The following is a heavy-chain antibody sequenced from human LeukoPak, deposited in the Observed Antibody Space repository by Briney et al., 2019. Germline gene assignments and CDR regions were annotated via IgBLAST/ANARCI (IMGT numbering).Heavy chain of an antibody. CDR1: GFTFSSYA. V-gene: IGHV3-23*01. D-gene: IGHD3-9*01. CDR3: AKDGVELRYFDWLFQYYFDY. J-gene: IGHJ4*02. Sequence: GGSLRLSCAASGFTFSSYAMSWVRQAPGKGLEWVSAISGSGGCTYYADSVKGRFTISRDNSKNTLYLQMNSLRAEDTAVYYCAKDGVELRYFDWLFQYYFDYWGQGTLVTVSS. CDR2: ISGSGGCT.